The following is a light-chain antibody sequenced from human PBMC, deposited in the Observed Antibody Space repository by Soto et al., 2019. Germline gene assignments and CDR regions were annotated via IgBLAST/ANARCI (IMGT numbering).Light chain of an antibody. CDR2: GAS. CDR3: QQTKSYPST. Sequence: AIQLTQSPSSLSASVGDRVTITCRASQDISSSLAWYQQKAGKAPKLLIYGASILQSGVPSGFSGSGFGTDLAXTRCRLQAEDFAIYFCQQTKSYPSTFGGGTKVDIK. J-gene: IGKJ4*01. CDR1: QDISSS. V-gene: IGKV1-13*02.